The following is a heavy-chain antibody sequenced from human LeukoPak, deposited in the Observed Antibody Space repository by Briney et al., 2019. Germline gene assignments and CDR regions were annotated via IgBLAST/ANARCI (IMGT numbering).Heavy chain of an antibody. CDR1: GFTFSSYS. D-gene: IGHD4-17*01. Sequence: GGSVRLSCAASGFTFSSYSMNWVRQAPGKGLEWVSSISSSSSYIYYADSVKGRFTISRDNAKNSLYLQMNSLRAEDTAVYYCARVTGGDYFDYWGQGTLVTVSS. CDR3: ARVTGGDYFDY. CDR2: ISSSSSYI. J-gene: IGHJ4*02. V-gene: IGHV3-21*01.